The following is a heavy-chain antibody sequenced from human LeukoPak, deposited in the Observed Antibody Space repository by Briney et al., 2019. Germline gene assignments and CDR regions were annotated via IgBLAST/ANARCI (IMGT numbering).Heavy chain of an antibody. Sequence: GESLRLSCSASGFNFSDYYMSWIRQAPGKGLEWVSYISSSSSYTNYADSVKGRFTISRDNAKNSLYLQIHSLRAEDTAVYYCASDPLGYGSGSYVDYWGQGTLVTVSS. J-gene: IGHJ4*02. CDR1: GFNFSDYY. CDR3: ASDPLGYGSGSYVDY. V-gene: IGHV3-11*06. D-gene: IGHD3-10*01. CDR2: ISSSSSYT.